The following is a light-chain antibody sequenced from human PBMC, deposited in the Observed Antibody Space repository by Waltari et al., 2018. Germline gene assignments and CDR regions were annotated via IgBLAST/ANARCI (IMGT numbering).Light chain of an antibody. V-gene: IGKV1-39*01. CDR1: QSIRSY. CDR3: QQSFSTPWT. CDR2: DAS. Sequence: DIQMTQSPSSLSASVGDRVTLTCRASQSIRSYLNWYQIKPGKAPKLLIYDASRLQSGVPSRFSGSGSGTDFTLTISSLQPDDFAIYHCQQSFSTPWTFGQGTNVEI. J-gene: IGKJ1*01.